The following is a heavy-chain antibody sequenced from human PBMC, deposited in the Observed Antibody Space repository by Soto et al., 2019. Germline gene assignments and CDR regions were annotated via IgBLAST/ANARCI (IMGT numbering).Heavy chain of an antibody. D-gene: IGHD4-4*01. J-gene: IGHJ4*02. CDR3: AKGESPYSNYAIDY. Sequence: AGGSLRLSCAASGFTFSSYAMSWVRQAPGKGLEWVSAISGSGGSTYYADSVKGRFTISRDNSKNTLYLQVNSLRAEDTAVYYCAKGESPYSNYAIDYWGQGTLVTVSS. CDR2: ISGSGGST. CDR1: GFTFSSYA. V-gene: IGHV3-23*01.